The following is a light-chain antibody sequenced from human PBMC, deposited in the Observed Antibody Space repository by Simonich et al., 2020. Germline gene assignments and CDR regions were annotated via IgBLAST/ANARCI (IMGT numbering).Light chain of an antibody. Sequence: DIVMTQSPDCMAVSLGERATLNCKSSQSVLYSSNNKNYLAWYQQNPGQPPKLLIYWASTRESGVPDRFSGSGSGTDFTLTISSLQAEDVAVYYCQQYYSTPLTFGQGTKVEIK. CDR3: QQYYSTPLT. CDR1: QSVLYSSNNKNY. CDR2: WAS. V-gene: IGKV4-1*01. J-gene: IGKJ1*01.